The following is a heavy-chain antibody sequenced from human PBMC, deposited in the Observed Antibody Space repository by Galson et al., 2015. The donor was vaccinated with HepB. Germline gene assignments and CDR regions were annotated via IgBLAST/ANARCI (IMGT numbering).Heavy chain of an antibody. CDR3: ARGVRNYLYSDN. CDR2: MNPNSGNT. D-gene: IGHD1-7*01. V-gene: IGHV1-8*01. CDR1: GYTFSSYD. Sequence: SVKVSCKAFGYTFSSYDVTWVRQASGQGLEWVGWMNPNSGNTGYAPEFQDRVTMTGDTSMSAAYMELSSLSSEDTAVYYCARGVRNYLYSDNWGQGTLVTVSS. J-gene: IGHJ4*02.